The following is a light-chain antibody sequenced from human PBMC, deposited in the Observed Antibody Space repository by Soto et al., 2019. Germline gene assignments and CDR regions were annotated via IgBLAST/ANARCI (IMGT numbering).Light chain of an antibody. CDR1: QSVSSD. Sequence: EIVMTQSPATLSVSPGERATLSCRASQSVSSDLAWYQQKPGQAPSLLIYGTSTRATGIPTRFSGSGSGTEFTITISSVQSEDFAVYYCQQYNNWPRTFGQGTKVDIK. J-gene: IGKJ1*01. V-gene: IGKV3-15*01. CDR2: GTS. CDR3: QQYNNWPRT.